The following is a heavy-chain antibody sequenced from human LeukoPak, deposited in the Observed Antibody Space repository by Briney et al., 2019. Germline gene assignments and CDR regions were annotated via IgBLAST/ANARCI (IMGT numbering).Heavy chain of an antibody. V-gene: IGHV4-4*07. CDR2: IYSSGST. J-gene: IGHJ5*02. CDR3: VRGDGSGTYWFDP. Sequence: SETLSLTCIVSGGSISNSYWGWIRQPAGKGLEWIGRIYSSGSTNYNPSLKSRVTMSVDTSKNQFFLKLTFVTAADTAVYYCVRGDGSGTYWFDPWGQGTLVTVSS. CDR1: GGSISNSY. D-gene: IGHD3-10*01.